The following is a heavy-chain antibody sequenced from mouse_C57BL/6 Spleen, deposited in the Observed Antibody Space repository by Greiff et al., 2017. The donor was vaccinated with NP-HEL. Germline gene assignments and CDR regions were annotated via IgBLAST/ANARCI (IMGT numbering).Heavy chain of an antibody. CDR1: GYTFTSYW. V-gene: IGHV1-61*01. Sequence: VQLQQPGAELVRPGSSVKLSCKASGYTFTSYWMDWVKQRPGQGLEWIGNIYPSDSETHYNQKFKDKATLTVDKSSSTAYMQRSSLTSEDSEVYYCARGYWYFDGWGTGTTVTVSS. CDR3: ARGYWYFDG. CDR2: IYPSDSET. J-gene: IGHJ1*03.